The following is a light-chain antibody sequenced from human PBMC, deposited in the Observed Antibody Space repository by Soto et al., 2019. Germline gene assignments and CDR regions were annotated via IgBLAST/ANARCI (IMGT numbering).Light chain of an antibody. V-gene: IGKV3-11*01. CDR3: QQRSNWPPEP. CDR2: DAS. CDR1: QSVSSY. Sequence: EIVLTQSPATLSLSPGERATLSCRASQSVSSYLAWYQQKPGQAPRLLIYDASNRATGIPARFSGSGSGTDFTLTISSLETEDFAVYYCQQRSNWPPEPFGPGTKVDIK. J-gene: IGKJ3*01.